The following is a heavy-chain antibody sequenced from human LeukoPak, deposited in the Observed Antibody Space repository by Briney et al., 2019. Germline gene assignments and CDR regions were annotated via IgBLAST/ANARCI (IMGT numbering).Heavy chain of an antibody. Sequence: SETLSLTCSVSGLSITRPYYWGWIRQSAGKGLEWIGSTSHRDSPYYNPSLESRVTISLDTSKNQFSLKLTSVTAADTAVYYCARDFGETALPNWFDPWDQGTLVIVTS. CDR3: ARDFGETALPNWFDP. CDR1: GLSITRPYY. J-gene: IGHJ5*02. CDR2: TSHRDSP. D-gene: IGHD3-16*01. V-gene: IGHV4-38-2*02.